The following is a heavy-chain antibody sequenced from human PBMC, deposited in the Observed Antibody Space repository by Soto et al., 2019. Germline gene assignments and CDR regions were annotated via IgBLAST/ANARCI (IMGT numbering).Heavy chain of an antibody. CDR2: IHGGADYT. CDR1: GFTFSCCA. J-gene: IGHJ2*01. Sequence: EVQLLESGGGLVQPGGSLRLSCAASGFTFSCCAMSWVRQAPGRGLEWVSTIHGGADYTHYTDSVKGRFTISRDNSRNTVFLQMNSLTAGDTAIYYCAKNRGPGSYTNGSLNVWGRGTPVTVSS. CDR3: AKNRGPGSYTNGSLNV. V-gene: IGHV3-23*01. D-gene: IGHD1-26*01.